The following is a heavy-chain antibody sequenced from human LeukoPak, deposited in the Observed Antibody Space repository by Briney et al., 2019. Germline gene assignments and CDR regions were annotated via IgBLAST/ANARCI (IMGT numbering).Heavy chain of an antibody. D-gene: IGHD3-10*01. Sequence: PSQTLSLTCTVSGGSISSGSCYWSWIRQPAGKGLEWIGRIYTSGSTYYNPSLKSRVTISVDTSKNQFSLKLSSVTAADTAVYYCARDTARDIAYYGSGSSLHGWFDPWGQGTLVTVSS. J-gene: IGHJ5*02. CDR2: IYTSGST. V-gene: IGHV4-61*02. CDR1: GGSISSGSCY. CDR3: ARDTARDIAYYGSGSSLHGWFDP.